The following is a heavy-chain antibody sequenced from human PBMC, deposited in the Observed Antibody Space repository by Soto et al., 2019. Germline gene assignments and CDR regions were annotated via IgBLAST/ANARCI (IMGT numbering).Heavy chain of an antibody. CDR1: GFTFSSYG. CDR2: ISYDGSNK. V-gene: IGHV3-30*18. Sequence: QVQLVESGGGVVQPGRSLRLSCAASGFTFSSYGMHWVRQAPGKGLEWVAVISYDGSNKYYADSVKGRFTISRDNSKNKLYLQMNSLRAEDTAVYYCAKGRSSSWWYFDLWGRGTLVTVSS. CDR3: AKGRSSSWWYFDL. D-gene: IGHD6-6*01. J-gene: IGHJ2*01.